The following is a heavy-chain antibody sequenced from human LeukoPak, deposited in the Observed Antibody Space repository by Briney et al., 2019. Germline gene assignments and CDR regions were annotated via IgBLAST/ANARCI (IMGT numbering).Heavy chain of an antibody. J-gene: IGHJ6*03. V-gene: IGHV4-39*07. CDR3: ARAPRDRGYCGATSCFEYMDV. Sequence: KSSETLSLTCTVSGGSISTSNYYWGWIRHPPGKGLEWIGNIFYSGSTYYGPSLKSRLTISLDTSKTQFSLKVTSVTAADTAVYYCARAPRDRGYCGATSCFEYMDVWGRGTTVTISS. CDR1: GGSISTSNYY. D-gene: IGHD2-2*01. CDR2: IFYSGST.